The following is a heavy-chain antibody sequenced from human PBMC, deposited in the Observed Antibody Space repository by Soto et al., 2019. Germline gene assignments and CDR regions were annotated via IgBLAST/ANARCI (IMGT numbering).Heavy chain of an antibody. J-gene: IGHJ4*02. D-gene: IGHD6-19*01. CDR1: GYTFTSYG. V-gene: IGHV1-18*01. CDR2: ISAYNGHT. CDR3: ARAVAGPLFSDY. Sequence: QVQLVQSGAEVKKPGASVKVSCKASGYTFTSYGIIWVRQAPGQGLEWMGWISAYNGHTKYAQKLQGRVTMTTDTSTSTAYMELRSLRSDDTTVYYCARAVAGPLFSDYWGQGTLVTVSS.